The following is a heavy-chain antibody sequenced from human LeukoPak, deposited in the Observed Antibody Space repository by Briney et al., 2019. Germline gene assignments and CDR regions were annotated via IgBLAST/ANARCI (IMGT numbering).Heavy chain of an antibody. V-gene: IGHV3-21*01. J-gene: IGHJ6*03. CDR1: GFTFSRYS. CDR2: ISSSSSYI. D-gene: IGHD3-9*01. CDR3: ARVDKYYYYYYMDV. Sequence: GGSLRLSCAASGFTFSRYSMNWVRQAPGKGLEWVSSISSSSSYIYYADSVKGRFTISRDNAKNSLYLQMNSLRAEDTAVYYCARVDKYYYYYYMDVWGKGTTVTVSS.